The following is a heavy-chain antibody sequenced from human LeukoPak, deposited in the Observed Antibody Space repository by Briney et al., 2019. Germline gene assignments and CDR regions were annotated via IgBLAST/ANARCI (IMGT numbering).Heavy chain of an antibody. CDR3: ARDCSSTSCYNLFDY. CDR2: INPSGGST. V-gene: IGHV1-46*01. Sequence: ASVKVSCKASGYTFTSYYMHWVRQAPGQGLEWMGIINPSGGSTSYAQKFQGRVTITADESTSTAYMELSSLRSEDTAVYYCARDCSSTSCYNLFDYWGQGTLVTVSS. J-gene: IGHJ4*02. D-gene: IGHD2-2*02. CDR1: GYTFTSYY.